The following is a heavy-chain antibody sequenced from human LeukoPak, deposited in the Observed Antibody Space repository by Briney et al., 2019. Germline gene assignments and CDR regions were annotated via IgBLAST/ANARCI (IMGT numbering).Heavy chain of an antibody. V-gene: IGHV1-69*04. J-gene: IGHJ4*02. Sequence: SVKVTCKASGGTFSSYAISWVRQPPGQGLEWMGRIISSVGIANYAQRFQGRVTITADKSTSTAYMELSSLRSEDTAVYYCARVDTAMVIDYWGQGALVTVSS. CDR1: GGTFSSYA. CDR3: ARVDTAMVIDY. D-gene: IGHD5-18*01. CDR2: IISSVGIA.